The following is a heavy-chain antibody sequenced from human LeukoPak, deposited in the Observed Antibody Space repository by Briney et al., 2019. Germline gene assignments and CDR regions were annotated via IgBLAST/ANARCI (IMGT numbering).Heavy chain of an antibody. D-gene: IGHD3-3*01. J-gene: IGHJ4*02. V-gene: IGHV3-23*01. CDR3: AKDTFWSGYYPVFDY. CDR2: ISGSGGST. CDR1: GFTFSSYA. Sequence: GGSLRLSCAASGFTFSSYAMSWVRQAPGKGLEWVSAISGSGGSTYYADSAKGRFTISRDNSKNTLYLQMNSLRAEDTAVYYCAKDTFWSGYYPVFDYWGQGTLVTVSS.